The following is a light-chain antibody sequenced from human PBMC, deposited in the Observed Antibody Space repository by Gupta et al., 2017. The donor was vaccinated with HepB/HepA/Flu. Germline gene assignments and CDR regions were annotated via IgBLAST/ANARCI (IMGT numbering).Light chain of an antibody. CDR2: MAS. CDR3: QQEESHLWT. V-gene: IGKV1-5*03. CDR1: QSIRRW. Sequence: DIQMTQSPSTLSASVGDTVTITCRASQSIRRWLAWFQQKPGKAPKVLISMASSLESGVPSRFSGSGSGTEFILTISDRQPDEFATYYCQQEESHLWTFGQGTMVDIK. J-gene: IGKJ1*01.